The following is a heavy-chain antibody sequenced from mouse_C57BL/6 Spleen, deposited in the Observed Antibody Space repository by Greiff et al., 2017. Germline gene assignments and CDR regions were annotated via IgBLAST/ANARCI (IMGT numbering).Heavy chain of an antibody. CDR2: INPSNGGT. J-gene: IGHJ2*01. CDR1: GYTFTSYW. Sequence: VQLQQPGTELVKPGASVKLSCKASGYTFTSYWMHWVKQRPGQGLEWIGNINPSNGGTNYNEKFKSKATLTVDKSSSTAYMQLSSLTSEDSAVYYSAREGLDYYGSSPLFDYWGQGTTLTVSS. V-gene: IGHV1-53*01. CDR3: AREGLDYYGSSPLFDY. D-gene: IGHD1-1*01.